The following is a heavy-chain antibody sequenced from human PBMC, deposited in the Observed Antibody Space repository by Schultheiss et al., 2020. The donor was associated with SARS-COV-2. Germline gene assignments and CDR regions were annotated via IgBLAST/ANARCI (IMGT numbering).Heavy chain of an antibody. CDR3: AREDMGPGKAQVDY. CDR1: GGSISSGGYY. V-gene: IGHV4-61*08. D-gene: IGHD3-10*01. CDR2: INHSGST. J-gene: IGHJ4*02. Sequence: SETLSLTCTVSGGSISSGGYYWSWIRQPPGKGLEWIGEINHSGSTNYNPSLKSRVTISVDTSKNQFSLKLSSVTAADSAVYYCAREDMGPGKAQVDYWGQGTLVTVSS.